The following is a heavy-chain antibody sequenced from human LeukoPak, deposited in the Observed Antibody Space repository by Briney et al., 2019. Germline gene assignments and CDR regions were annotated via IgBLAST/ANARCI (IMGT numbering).Heavy chain of an antibody. V-gene: IGHV1-18*01. J-gene: IGHJ4*02. CDR2: INPYNGNA. Sequence: ASVKVSFKASGYTFNSYGVSWVRQAPGQGLECMGWINPYNGNAKYALNVQDRVTMTTDTSTSTAYLELRSLRSDDTAMYYCAREIYGRFDYWGQGTLVTVSS. D-gene: IGHD4-17*01. CDR3: AREIYGRFDY. CDR1: GYTFNSYG.